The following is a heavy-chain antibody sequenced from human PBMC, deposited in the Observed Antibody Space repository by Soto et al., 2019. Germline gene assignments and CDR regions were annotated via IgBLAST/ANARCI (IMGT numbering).Heavy chain of an antibody. CDR3: AGQRYYDSSGYYSDY. CDR1: AGSISSRSYY. V-gene: IGHV4-39*01. Sequence: QLQLQESGPGLVKPSETLSLTCTVSAGSISSRSYYWGWIRHPPGTGLAWIGRIYYSGSTYYNPYLTIRVTISVETSNNQCPLKLSSVTAADTAVYYCAGQRYYDSSGYYSDYWGQGTMVAVSS. CDR2: IYYSGST. D-gene: IGHD3-22*01. J-gene: IGHJ4*02.